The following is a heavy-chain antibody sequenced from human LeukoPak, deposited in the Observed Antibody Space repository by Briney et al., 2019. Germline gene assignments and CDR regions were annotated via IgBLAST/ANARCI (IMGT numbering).Heavy chain of an antibody. D-gene: IGHD5-18*01. CDR3: ARAGYGGYCYGLPDY. CDR1: GYTFTSYD. J-gene: IGHJ4*02. Sequence: ASVKVSCKASGYTFTSYDINWVRQATGQGLEWTGWMNPNSGNTGYAQKFQGRVTMTRNTSISTAYMELSSLRSEDTAVYYCARAGYGGYCYGLPDYWGQGTLVTVSS. V-gene: IGHV1-8*01. CDR2: MNPNSGNT.